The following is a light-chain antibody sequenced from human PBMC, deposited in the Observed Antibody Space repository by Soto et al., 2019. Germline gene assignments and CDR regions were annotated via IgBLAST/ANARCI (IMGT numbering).Light chain of an antibody. J-gene: IGLJ3*02. Sequence: QSVLTQPASVSGSPGQSITISCTGTSSDVGGYNYVSWYQHHPGEAPKLMIYDVSNRPSGLSNRFSGSKSGNTASLTISGLQAEDEGHYYCSSYTSRGTVVFGGGTKLTVL. CDR3: SSYTSRGTVV. CDR2: DVS. CDR1: SSDVGGYNY. V-gene: IGLV2-14*03.